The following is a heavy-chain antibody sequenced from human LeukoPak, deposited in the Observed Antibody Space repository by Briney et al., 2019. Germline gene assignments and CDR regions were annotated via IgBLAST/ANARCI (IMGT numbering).Heavy chain of an antibody. J-gene: IGHJ6*03. CDR3: ARSPPPLYGDYYYYYYYMDV. D-gene: IGHD4-17*01. V-gene: IGHV3-21*01. CDR1: GFTFSSYS. Sequence: KAGRSLRLSCAASGFTFSSYSMNWVRQAPGKGLEWVSSISSSSSYIYYADSVKGRFTISRDNAKNSLYLQMNSLRAEDTAVYYCARSPPPLYGDYYYYYYYMDVWGKGTTVTISS. CDR2: ISSSSSYI.